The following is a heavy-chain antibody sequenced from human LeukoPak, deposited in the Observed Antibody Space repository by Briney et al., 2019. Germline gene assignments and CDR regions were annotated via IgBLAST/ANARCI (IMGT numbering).Heavy chain of an antibody. J-gene: IGHJ5*02. V-gene: IGHV4-34*01. CDR2: INHSGST. CDR1: GGSFSGYY. CDR3: ARGGGRYYYGSGKWFDP. Sequence: KPSETLSLTCAVYGGSFSGYYWSWIRQPPGKGLEWLGEINHSGSTNYNPSLKSRVTISVDTSKNQFSLKLSSVTAADTAVYYCARGGGRYYYGSGKWFDPWGQGTLVTVSS. D-gene: IGHD3-10*01.